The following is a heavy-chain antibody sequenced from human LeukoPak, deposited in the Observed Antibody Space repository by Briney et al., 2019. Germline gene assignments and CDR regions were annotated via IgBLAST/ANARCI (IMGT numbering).Heavy chain of an antibody. V-gene: IGHV1-2*02. CDR3: ARLALSATLDY. CDR1: GYTFTDYY. J-gene: IGHJ4*02. D-gene: IGHD2-15*01. CDR2: INPKNGGT. Sequence: ASVKVSCKASGYTFTDYYFHWVRQAPGQGLEWMGFINPKNGGTNYAQKFQGRVTMTRDTSITTAYMELSSLRSDDTAVYLCARLALSATLDYWGQGTLVTVSS.